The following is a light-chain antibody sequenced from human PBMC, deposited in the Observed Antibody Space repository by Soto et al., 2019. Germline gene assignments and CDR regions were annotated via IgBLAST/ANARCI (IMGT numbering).Light chain of an antibody. Sequence: QSVLTQPPSVSGAPGQRVTISCSGSSSNIGAGYDVHWYQQFPGTAPKLLIYRNRDRPSGVPDRFSGSKSGTSASLAITGLQAEDEADYYCQSYDSSLSTYVFGPGTKVTVL. CDR2: RNR. J-gene: IGLJ1*01. V-gene: IGLV1-40*01. CDR1: SSNIGAGYD. CDR3: QSYDSSLSTYV.